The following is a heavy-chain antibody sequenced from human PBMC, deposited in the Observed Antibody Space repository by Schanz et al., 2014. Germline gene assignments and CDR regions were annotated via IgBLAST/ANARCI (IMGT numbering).Heavy chain of an antibody. V-gene: IGHV3-7*01. CDR3: ARDLEGYDGGGGGFDP. CDR1: GFTFSKYW. CDR2: IKQDGSEK. D-gene: IGHD2-21*01. J-gene: IGHJ5*02. Sequence: EVQLVESGGGLVQPGGSLRLSCGGSGFTFSKYWMSWVRQAPGKGLEWVANIKQDGSEKYYVDAVKGRFTISRDISKNTLHLQVTSLRAEDTAVYYCARDLEGYDGGGGGFDPWGQGTLVTVSS.